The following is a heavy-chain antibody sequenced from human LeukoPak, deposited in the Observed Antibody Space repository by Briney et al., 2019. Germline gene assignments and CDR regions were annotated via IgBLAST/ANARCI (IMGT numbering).Heavy chain of an antibody. Sequence: GGSLRLSCAASGFTFSSYSMNWVRQAPGKGLEWVSSISSSSSYIYYADSVKGRFTISRDNAKNSLYLQMNSLRAEDTAVYYRAVLDGSGSFYYFDYWGQGTLVTVSS. V-gene: IGHV3-21*01. CDR2: ISSSSSYI. J-gene: IGHJ4*02. CDR1: GFTFSSYS. CDR3: AVLDGSGSFYYFDY. D-gene: IGHD3-10*01.